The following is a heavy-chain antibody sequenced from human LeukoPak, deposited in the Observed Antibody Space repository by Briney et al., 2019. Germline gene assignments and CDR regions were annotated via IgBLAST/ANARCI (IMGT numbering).Heavy chain of an antibody. Sequence: SVKVSCKASGGTFSSYAISWVRQAPGQGLEWMEGIIPIFGTANYAQKFQGRVTITADESTSTAYMELSSLRSEDTAVYYCAREYCSSTSCNSDWFDPWGQGTLVTVSS. D-gene: IGHD2-2*01. CDR1: GGTFSSYA. J-gene: IGHJ5*02. CDR3: AREYCSSTSCNSDWFDP. CDR2: IIPIFGTA. V-gene: IGHV1-69*13.